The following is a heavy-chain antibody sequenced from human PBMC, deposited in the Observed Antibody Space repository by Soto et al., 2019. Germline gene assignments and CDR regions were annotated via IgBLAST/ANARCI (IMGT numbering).Heavy chain of an antibody. CDR1: GFTFSSYS. J-gene: IGHJ6*02. D-gene: IGHD6-6*01. CDR2: ISSSSSYI. V-gene: IGHV3-21*01. CDR3: ARASSIADNQATGYYYGMDV. Sequence: PGGSLRLSCAASGFTFSSYSMNWARQAPGKGLEWVSSISSSSSYIYYADSVKGRFTISRDNAKNSLYLQMNSLRAEDTAVYYCARASSIADNQATGYYYGMDVWGQGTTVTVSS.